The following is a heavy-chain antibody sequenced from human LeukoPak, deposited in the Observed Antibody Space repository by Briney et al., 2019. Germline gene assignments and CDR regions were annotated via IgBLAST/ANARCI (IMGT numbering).Heavy chain of an antibody. CDR2: ISYDGSKK. Sequence: PGGSLRLSCAASGFTFSTYGMHWVRQAPGKGLEWVAVISYDGSKKYYADSVKSRFTISRDNSKNTLYLQMNSLRAEDTAVYYCAKALWFGELLLPFDYWGQGTLVTVSS. V-gene: IGHV3-30*18. D-gene: IGHD3-10*01. J-gene: IGHJ4*02. CDR3: AKALWFGELLLPFDY. CDR1: GFTFSTYG.